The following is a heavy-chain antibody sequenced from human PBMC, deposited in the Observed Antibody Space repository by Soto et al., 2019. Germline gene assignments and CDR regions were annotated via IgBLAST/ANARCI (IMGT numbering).Heavy chain of an antibody. V-gene: IGHV3-66*01. CDR1: GFTVSSNY. CDR3: ASLDRYYDYIWGSYRYGYFDY. D-gene: IGHD3-16*02. J-gene: IGHJ4*02. Sequence: GGSLRLSCAASGFTVSSNYMSWVRQAPGKGLEWVSVIYSGGSTYYADSVKGRFTISRDNSKNTLYLQMNSLRAEDTAVYYCASLDRYYDYIWGSYRYGYFDYWGQGTLVTVSS. CDR2: IYSGGST.